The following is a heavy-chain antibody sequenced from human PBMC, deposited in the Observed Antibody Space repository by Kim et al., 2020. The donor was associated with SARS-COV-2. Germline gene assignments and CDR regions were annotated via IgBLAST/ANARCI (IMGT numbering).Heavy chain of an antibody. CDR1: GYTFTSYG. V-gene: IGHV1-18*01. D-gene: IGHD2-2*02. CDR3: ARVGDIVVVPAAIIAFDI. Sequence: ASVKVSCKASGYTFTSYGISWVRQAPGQGLEWMGWISAYNGNTNYAQKLQGRVTMTTDTSTSTAYMELRSLRSDDTAVYYCARVGDIVVVPAAIIAFDIWGQVTMVTVSS. CDR2: ISAYNGNT. J-gene: IGHJ3*02.